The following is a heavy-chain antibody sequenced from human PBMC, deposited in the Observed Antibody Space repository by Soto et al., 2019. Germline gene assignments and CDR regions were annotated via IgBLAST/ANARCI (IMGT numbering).Heavy chain of an antibody. CDR3: ARLDYGVSAFDL. V-gene: IGHV4-31*03. CDR1: GGSINDGSYH. D-gene: IGHD4-17*01. Sequence: SETLSLTCTVSGGSINDGSYHWSWLRQHPGKGLEFIGYIFYTGSKYHNPSLETRVTMSADTSNNEVSLRLHSLTAADTAVYYCARLDYGVSAFDLWGRGTLVTVSS. CDR2: IFYTGSK. J-gene: IGHJ4*02.